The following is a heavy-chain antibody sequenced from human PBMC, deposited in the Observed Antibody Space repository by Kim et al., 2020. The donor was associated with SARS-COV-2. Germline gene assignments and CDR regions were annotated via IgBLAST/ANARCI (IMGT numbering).Heavy chain of an antibody. D-gene: IGHD3-22*01. J-gene: IGHJ4*02. V-gene: IGHV7-4-1*02. Sequence: TYARGFTGRFVFSLATSVSTAYLQVSSLKAEDTAVYYCARDGSSGYSFDYWGQGTLVTVSS. CDR3: ARDGSSGYSFDY.